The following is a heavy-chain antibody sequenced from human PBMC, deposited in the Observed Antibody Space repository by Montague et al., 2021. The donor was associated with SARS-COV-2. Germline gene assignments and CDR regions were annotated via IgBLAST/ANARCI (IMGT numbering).Heavy chain of an antibody. CDR1: GGSVSSDSYY. CDR3: ARVYYDISAMDV. CDR2: FYYSGST. Sequence: SETLSLTCTVSGGSVSSDSYYWSLIRQPPGKGLEWIGYFYYSGSTNYNPSLKSRVTISVDTSKNQFSLKLTSVTAADTAVYFCARVYYDISAMDVWSQGTTVTVSS. J-gene: IGHJ6*02. D-gene: IGHD3-9*01. V-gene: IGHV4-61*01.